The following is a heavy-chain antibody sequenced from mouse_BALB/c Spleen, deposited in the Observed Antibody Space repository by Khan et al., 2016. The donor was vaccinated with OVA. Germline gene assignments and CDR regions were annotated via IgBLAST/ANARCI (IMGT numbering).Heavy chain of an antibody. Sequence: EVQLQQSGTVLARPGASVKMSCKASGYIFTSYWMHWVKQRPGQGLEWIGAISPGDSDTNYNQNFKGTTKLTAVTSTSTAYMELSSLTNEDSAVYYCTRWSYWFAYWGQGTLVTVSA. D-gene: IGHD1-1*01. CDR3: TRWSYWFAY. J-gene: IGHJ3*01. CDR2: ISPGDSDT. V-gene: IGHV1-5*01. CDR1: GYIFTSYW.